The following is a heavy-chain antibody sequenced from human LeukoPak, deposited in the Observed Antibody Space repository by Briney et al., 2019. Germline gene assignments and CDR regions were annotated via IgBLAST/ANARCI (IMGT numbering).Heavy chain of an antibody. V-gene: IGHV1-46*01. CDR2: INPSGGST. Sequence: GASVKVSCKASGYTFTSYYMHWVRQAPGQGLEWMGIINPSGGSTSYAQKFQGRVTMTRDMSTSTVYMELSSLRSEDTAVYYCARAGQGLMGGATPYYYYYVDVWGKGTTVTVSS. D-gene: IGHD1-26*01. CDR1: GYTFTSYY. CDR3: ARAGQGLMGGATPYYYYYVDV. J-gene: IGHJ6*03.